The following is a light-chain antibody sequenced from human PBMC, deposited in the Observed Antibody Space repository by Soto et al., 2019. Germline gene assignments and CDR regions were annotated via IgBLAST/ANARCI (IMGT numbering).Light chain of an antibody. CDR1: QSVSSSY. V-gene: IGKV3-20*01. J-gene: IGKJ3*01. CDR3: KQYGSSPPEFT. CDR2: GAS. Sequence: EIVLTQSPGTLSLSPGERATVSCRASQSVSSSYLAWYQQGPVQGAKLLILGASYRATGIPDRFSGSGSGTDLTLTISRLEPEDFAVYYCKQYGSSPPEFTFGPGPKVDAK.